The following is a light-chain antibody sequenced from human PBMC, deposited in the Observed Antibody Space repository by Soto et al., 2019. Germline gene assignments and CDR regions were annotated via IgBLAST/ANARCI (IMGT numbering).Light chain of an antibody. J-gene: IGLJ1*01. V-gene: IGLV2-14*01. Sequence: QSALTQPASLSGSPGQSITISCTGTSSDIGAYDYVSWFQQHPGKAPKLMISEVNNRPSGVSNRFSGSKSGNTAYLTISGLQLEEEAEYFRFSFKTTSTHVFGTGTKVTV. CDR3: FSFKTTSTHV. CDR1: SSDIGAYDY. CDR2: EVN.